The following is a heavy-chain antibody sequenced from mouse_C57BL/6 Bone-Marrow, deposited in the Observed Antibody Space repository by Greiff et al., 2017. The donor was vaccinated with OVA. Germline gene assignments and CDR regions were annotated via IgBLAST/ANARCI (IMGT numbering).Heavy chain of an antibody. V-gene: IGHV5-4*01. CDR2: ISDGGSYT. J-gene: IGHJ1*03. CDR3: ARDYDRYFDV. D-gene: IGHD2-12*01. Sequence: EVKLMESGGGLVKPGGSLKLSCAASGFTFSSYAMSWVRQTPEKRLEWVATISDGGSYTYCPDNVKGRFTISRDNAKNNLYLQMSHLKSEDTAMYYCARDYDRYFDVWGTGTTVTVSS. CDR1: GFTFSSYA.